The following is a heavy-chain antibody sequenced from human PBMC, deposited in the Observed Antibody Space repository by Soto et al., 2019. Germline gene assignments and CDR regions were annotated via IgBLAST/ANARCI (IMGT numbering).Heavy chain of an antibody. CDR2: INQDGSEK. J-gene: IGHJ4*02. V-gene: IGHV3-7*05. D-gene: IGHD4-4*01. CDR3: EQSIDY. CDR1: GFTFRIYW. Sequence: PGGSLRLSCAASGFTFRIYWMSWVRQAPGKGLEWVANINQDGSEKYYVDSVKGRFTISRDNAKNSLYLQMNSLRAEDTAVYYCEQSIDYWGQGTLVTVSS.